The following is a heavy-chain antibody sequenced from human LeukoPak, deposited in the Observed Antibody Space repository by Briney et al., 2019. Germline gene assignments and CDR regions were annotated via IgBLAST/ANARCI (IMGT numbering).Heavy chain of an antibody. J-gene: IGHJ6*02. CDR2: IHYTGST. CDR1: GGAINNYY. Sequence: MASETLSLTCTVSGGAINNYYWSWIRKPPGKGLEWIGFIHYTGSTNYNPSLKSRVTISVDTSKNQFSLKLSSVTAADTAVYYCAREDVAGGSGSNYYYYGADVWGQGTTVTLSS. D-gene: IGHD3-10*01. CDR3: AREDVAGGSGSNYYYYGADV. V-gene: IGHV4-59*01.